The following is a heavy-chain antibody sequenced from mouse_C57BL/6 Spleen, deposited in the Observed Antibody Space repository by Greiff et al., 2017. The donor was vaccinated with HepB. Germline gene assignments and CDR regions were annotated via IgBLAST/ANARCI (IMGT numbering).Heavy chain of an antibody. CDR2: ISSGSSTI. Sequence: EVQLVESGGGLVKPGGSLKLSCAASGFTFSDYGMHWVRQAPEKGLEWVAYISSGSSTIYYADTVKGRFTIARDNAKNTLFLQMTSLRSEDTAMYYCARWDYYGSSSFDYWGQGTTLTVSS. CDR1: GFTFSDYG. J-gene: IGHJ2*01. D-gene: IGHD1-1*01. CDR3: ARWDYYGSSSFDY. V-gene: IGHV5-17*01.